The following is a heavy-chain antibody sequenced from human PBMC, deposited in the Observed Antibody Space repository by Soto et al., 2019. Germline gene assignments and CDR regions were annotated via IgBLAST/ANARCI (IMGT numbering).Heavy chain of an antibody. J-gene: IGHJ5*02. D-gene: IGHD3-22*01. V-gene: IGHV3-33*01. CDR3: AREGLLHHNWFDP. Sequence: QVQLVESGGGVVQPGRSLRLSCAASGFTFSSYVMHWVRQAPGKGLEWVAAMWHDGSYKFHADSVKGRFTISRDNSKNTLYLQMDSPRADDTAVYYCAREGLLHHNWFDPWGQGTLVTVSS. CDR1: GFTFSSYV. CDR2: MWHDGSYK.